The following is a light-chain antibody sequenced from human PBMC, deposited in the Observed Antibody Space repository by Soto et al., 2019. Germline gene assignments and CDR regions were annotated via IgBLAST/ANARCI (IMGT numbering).Light chain of an antibody. V-gene: IGLV2-8*01. CDR2: EVS. J-gene: IGLJ1*01. CDR3: SSYAGSNKSV. Sequence: LTQPPSASGSPGQSVTISCTGTSSDVGGYNYVSWYQQHPGKAPKLMIYEVSKRPSGVPDRFSGSKSGNTASPTVSGLQPEDEADYYCSSYAGSNKSVFGTGTKVTVL. CDR1: SSDVGGYNY.